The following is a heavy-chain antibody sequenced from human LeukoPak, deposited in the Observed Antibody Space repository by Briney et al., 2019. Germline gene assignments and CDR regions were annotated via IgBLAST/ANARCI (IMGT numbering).Heavy chain of an antibody. D-gene: IGHD6-6*01. CDR3: ARGFTSSSWARTSSSLPGGNFDY. J-gene: IGHJ4*02. V-gene: IGHV4-34*01. Sequence: SETLSLTCAVYGGSFSGYYWSWIRQPPGKGLEWIGEINHSGSTNYNPSLKSRVTISVDTSKNQFSLKLSSVTAADTAVYYCARGFTSSSWARTSSSLPGGNFDYWGQGTLVTVSS. CDR2: INHSGST. CDR1: GGSFSGYY.